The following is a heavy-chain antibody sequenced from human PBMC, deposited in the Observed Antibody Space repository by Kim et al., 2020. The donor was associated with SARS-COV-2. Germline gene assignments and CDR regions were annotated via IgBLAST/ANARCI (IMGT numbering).Heavy chain of an antibody. D-gene: IGHD4-17*01. CDR1: GYTFTSYY. V-gene: IGHV1-46*01. J-gene: IGHJ4*02. CDR2: INPSGGST. CDR3: ARAGVQILLTTVGARLDY. Sequence: ASVKVSCKASGYTFTSYYMHWVRQAPGQGLEWMGIINPSGGSTSYAQKFQGRVTMTRDTSTSTVYMELSSLRSEDTAVYYCARAGVQILLTTVGARLDYWGQGTLVTVSS.